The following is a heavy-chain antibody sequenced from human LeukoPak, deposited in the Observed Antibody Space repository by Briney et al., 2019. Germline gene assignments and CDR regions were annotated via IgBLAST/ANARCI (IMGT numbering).Heavy chain of an antibody. CDR1: GFTFSSYG. CDR2: ISGSGGST. CDR3: VTEVSGSFPT. J-gene: IGHJ4*02. V-gene: IGHV3-23*01. Sequence: GGSLRLSCAASGFTFSSYGMSWVRQAPGKGLEWVSAISGSGGSTYYVDSVKGRFTISRDNSKNTLYLQMNSLRAEDTAVYYCVTEVSGSFPTWGQGTLVTVSS. D-gene: IGHD1-26*01.